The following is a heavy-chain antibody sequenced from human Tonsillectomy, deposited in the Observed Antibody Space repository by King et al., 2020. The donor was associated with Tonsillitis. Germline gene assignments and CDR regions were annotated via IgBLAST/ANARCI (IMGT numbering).Heavy chain of an antibody. J-gene: IGHJ4*02. CDR2: MHYSGTI. D-gene: IGHD1-26*01. Sequence: QLQQSGPGVVKPSETLSLTFTVSGGSISSSDHYWAWIRQHPGKGLEWIGDMHYSGTIFYNPSLKSRITISGGTSENRFSLKLSSVTAADTAVYFCARSVSGSFDYWGQGALVTVSS. CDR1: GGSISSSDHY. V-gene: IGHV4-39*01. CDR3: ARSVSGSFDY.